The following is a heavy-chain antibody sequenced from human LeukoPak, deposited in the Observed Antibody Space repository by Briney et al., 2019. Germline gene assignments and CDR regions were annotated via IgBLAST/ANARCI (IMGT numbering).Heavy chain of an antibody. J-gene: IGHJ4*02. Sequence: ASVKVSCKASGYTFTNYYMHWVRRAPGQGLEWMGIIYPSGGSTRSAQNFQDRVTMTRDTSTSTVYMELSSLRSEDTAVYYCARGPATATAWPFDSWGQGTLVTVSS. CDR1: GYTFTNYY. V-gene: IGHV1-46*01. CDR2: IYPSGGST. CDR3: ARGPATATAWPFDS. D-gene: IGHD6-13*01.